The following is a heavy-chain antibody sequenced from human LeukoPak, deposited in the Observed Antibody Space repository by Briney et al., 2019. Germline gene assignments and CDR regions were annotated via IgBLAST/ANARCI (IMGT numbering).Heavy chain of an antibody. CDR1: GFTFSHYG. V-gene: IGHV3-30*02. J-gene: IGHJ4*02. CDR2: IRYDGTDK. CDR3: TKDPVDSSLNI. D-gene: IGHD5-12*01. Sequence: GGSLRLSCAASGFTFSHYGMHWVRQAPGKGLEWVAFIRYDGTDKYYLDSVKGRFTISRDNPENTLYLQMNSLRTEDTAVYYCTKDPVDSSLNIRGQGTLVTVSS.